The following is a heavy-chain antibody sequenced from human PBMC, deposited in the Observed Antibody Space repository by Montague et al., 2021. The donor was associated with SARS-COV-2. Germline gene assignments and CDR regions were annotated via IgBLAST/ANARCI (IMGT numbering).Heavy chain of an antibody. V-gene: IGHV3-21*01. CDR2: ISSSSSYI. J-gene: IGHJ4*02. Sequence: SLRLSCAVSGFTFSNYNMNWVRQAPGKGLEWVSSISSSSSYIYYXDSVKGRFTISRDNAKNSLYLQMNSLRAEDTAVYYCARGARYDFWSGYYFDYWGQGTLVTVSS. CDR3: ARGARYDFWSGYYFDY. D-gene: IGHD3-3*01. CDR1: GFTFSNYN.